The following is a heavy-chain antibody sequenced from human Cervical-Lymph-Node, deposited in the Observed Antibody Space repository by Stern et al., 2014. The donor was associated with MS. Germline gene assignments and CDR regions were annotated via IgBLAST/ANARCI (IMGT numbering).Heavy chain of an antibody. CDR2: IYWDDDK. Sequence: ESGPPLVKPTQTLTLTCTFSGFSLTTSGVGVGWIRQPPGKALEWLALIYWDDDKSYSPSLKSRLTITKDTSKNQVVLTMANMDPVDTATYYCAHSMGSGWRYYLDYWGQGTLVTVSS. CDR1: GFSLTTSGVG. J-gene: IGHJ4*02. CDR3: AHSMGSGWRYYLDY. D-gene: IGHD6-19*01. V-gene: IGHV2-5*02.